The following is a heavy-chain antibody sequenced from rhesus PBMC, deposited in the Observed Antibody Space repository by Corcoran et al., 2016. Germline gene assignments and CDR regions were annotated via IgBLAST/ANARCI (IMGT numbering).Heavy chain of an antibody. CDR3: ARYGSGGWAIYFDY. Sequence: QVQLQESGPGLVKPSETLSLTCAVSGGSFSSYWWSWIRQPPGKGLEWIGEINGNSGSTNYNPSLKSRVTISKDASKNQFSLKLSSVTAADTAVYYCARYGSGGWAIYFDYWGQGVLVTVSS. J-gene: IGHJ4*01. D-gene: IGHD6-37*01. CDR2: INGNSGST. V-gene: IGHV4-80*01. CDR1: GGSFSSYW.